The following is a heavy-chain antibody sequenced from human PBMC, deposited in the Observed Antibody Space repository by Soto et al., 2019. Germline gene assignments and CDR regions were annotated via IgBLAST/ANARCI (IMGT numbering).Heavy chain of an antibody. J-gene: IGHJ1*01. V-gene: IGHV1-69*06. CDR1: GGTFSSYA. Sequence: QVQLVQSGAEVKKPGSSVKVSCKASGGTFSSYAISWVRQAPGQGLEWMGGIIPIFGTANYAQKFQGRVTITADKSRSTAYMERSSLRSEDTAVYYCAREIPGVGATRYFQHWGQGTLVTVSS. CDR3: AREIPGVGATRYFQH. D-gene: IGHD1-26*01. CDR2: IIPIFGTA.